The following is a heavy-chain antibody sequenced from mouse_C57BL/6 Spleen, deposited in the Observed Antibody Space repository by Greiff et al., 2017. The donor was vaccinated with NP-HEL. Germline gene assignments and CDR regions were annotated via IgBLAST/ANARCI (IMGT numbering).Heavy chain of an antibody. CDR3: ARYGYDYNWYFDV. CDR1: GYAFSSSW. Sequence: QVQLQQSGPELVKPGASVKISCKASGYAFSSSWMNWVKQRPGKGLEWIGRIYPGDGDTNYNGKFKGKAKLTADKSSSTAYMQLSSLTSEDSAVYFCARYGYDYNWYFDVWGTGTTVTVSS. D-gene: IGHD2-4*01. CDR2: IYPGDGDT. J-gene: IGHJ1*03. V-gene: IGHV1-82*01.